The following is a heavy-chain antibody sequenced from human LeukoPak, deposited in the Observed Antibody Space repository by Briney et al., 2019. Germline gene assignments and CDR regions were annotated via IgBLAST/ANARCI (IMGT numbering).Heavy chain of an antibody. CDR1: GFTFSSYG. D-gene: IGHD2-2*01. V-gene: IGHV3-30*02. Sequence: GGSLRLSCAASGFTFSSYGMHWVRQAPGKGLEGVAFIRYDGSNKYYADSVKGRFTISRDNSKNTLYLQMNSLRAEDTAVYYCAKDQGYCSSTSCYSYFDYWGQGTLVTVSS. CDR2: IRYDGSNK. J-gene: IGHJ4*02. CDR3: AKDQGYCSSTSCYSYFDY.